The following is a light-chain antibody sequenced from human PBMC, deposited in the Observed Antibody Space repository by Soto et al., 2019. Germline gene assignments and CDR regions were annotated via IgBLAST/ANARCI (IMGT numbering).Light chain of an antibody. V-gene: IGKV3-15*01. Sequence: EIVITQSRATLSLSPGKRTTLSCGASQSVSSKLAWYQQKPGQAPRLLLYRASTRATDIPARFSGSGSGTKFTLTIASLQPDDFATYSCQQYETFSGTFGPGT. CDR3: QQYETFSGT. J-gene: IGKJ1*01. CDR2: RAS. CDR1: QSVSSK.